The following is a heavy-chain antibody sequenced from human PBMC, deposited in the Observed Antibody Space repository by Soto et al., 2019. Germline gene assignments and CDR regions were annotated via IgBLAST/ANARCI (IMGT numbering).Heavy chain of an antibody. Sequence: PSETLSLTCTVSGGSISSSSYYWGWIRQPPGKGLEWIGSIYYSGSTYYNPSLKSRVTISVDTSKNQFSLKLSSVTAADTAVYYCARQEAARRSVGDFDIWGQVTMATFSS. D-gene: IGHD6-6*01. CDR3: ARQEAARRSVGDFDI. CDR1: GGSISSSSYY. V-gene: IGHV4-39*01. CDR2: IYYSGST. J-gene: IGHJ3*02.